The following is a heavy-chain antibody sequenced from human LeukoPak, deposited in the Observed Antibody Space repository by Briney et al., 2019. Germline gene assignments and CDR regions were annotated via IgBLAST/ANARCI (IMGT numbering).Heavy chain of an antibody. D-gene: IGHD3-10*01. Sequence: GGSLKLSRLTSGFTFRDYGLGWVRQAPGMGLEWVSFIRSRIYGGAPEYAASVRGRFSVSRDDSESIACLQTNNLKSEDTAVYYCARGQTVSGAKYYFDFWSPGTLVTVSS. V-gene: IGHV3-49*04. CDR1: GFTFRDYG. CDR2: IRSRIYGGAP. CDR3: ARGQTVSGAKYYFDF. J-gene: IGHJ4*02.